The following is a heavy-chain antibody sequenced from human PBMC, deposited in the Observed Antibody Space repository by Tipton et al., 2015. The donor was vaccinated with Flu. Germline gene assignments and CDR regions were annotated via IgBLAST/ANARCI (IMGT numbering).Heavy chain of an antibody. CDR3: ARDPSLGMPEYFDS. CDR1: NGSLSSYY. D-gene: IGHD2-2*01. J-gene: IGHJ4*02. V-gene: IGHV4-59*01. CDR2: IYNTVYT. Sequence: TLSLTCIVSNGSLSSYYWNWIRQSPGEGLEWIGYIYNTVYTKYNPSLKSRVAISVDTSKNQFSLRLSSVTAADTAVYFCARDPSLGMPEYFDSWGQGTLVTVSS.